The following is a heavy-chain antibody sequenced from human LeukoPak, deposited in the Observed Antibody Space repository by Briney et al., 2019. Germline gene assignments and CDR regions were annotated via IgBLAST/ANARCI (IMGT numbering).Heavy chain of an antibody. Sequence: GGSLRLSCAASGFSFDFSGYAMSWVRQAPGKGLEWVSGINGIGTSLYYADSVKGRFTISRDNSDNTLYLQMNSLRAEDTAVYYCARDIAVAGTYSPFDYWGQGTLVTVSS. V-gene: IGHV3-23*01. D-gene: IGHD6-19*01. CDR3: ARDIAVAGTYSPFDY. CDR2: INGIGTSL. CDR1: GFSFDFSGYA. J-gene: IGHJ4*02.